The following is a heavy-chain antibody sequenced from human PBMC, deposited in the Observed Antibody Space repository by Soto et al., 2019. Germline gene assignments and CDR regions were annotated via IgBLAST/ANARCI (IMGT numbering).Heavy chain of an antibody. J-gene: IGHJ6*02. V-gene: IGHV1-69*02. CDR1: GGTFSSYT. D-gene: IGHD4-17*01. CDR2: IIPILGIA. CDR3: ATSDGDYVAGYYYGMDV. Sequence: QVQLVQSGAEVKKPGSSVKVSCKASGGTFSSYTISWVRQAPGQGLEWMGRIIPILGIANYAQKFQGRVTITADKSTSTAYRELSSLRSEDTAVYYCATSDGDYVAGYYYGMDVWGQGTTVTVSS.